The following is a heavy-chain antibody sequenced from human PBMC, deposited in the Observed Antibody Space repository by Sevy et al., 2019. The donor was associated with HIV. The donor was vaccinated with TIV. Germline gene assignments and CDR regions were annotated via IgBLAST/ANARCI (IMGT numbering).Heavy chain of an antibody. CDR1: GFTFSSYW. Sequence: GGSLRLSCAASGFTFSSYWMHWVRQAPGKGLVWVSRINSDGSSTSYADSVKGRLTISRDNAKNTLYLQMNSLRAEDTALYYCVTDQSVPIYNSNAPRFDYWGQGTLVTVSS. CDR2: INSDGSST. CDR3: VTDQSVPIYNSNAPRFDY. J-gene: IGHJ4*02. V-gene: IGHV3-74*01. D-gene: IGHD1-20*01.